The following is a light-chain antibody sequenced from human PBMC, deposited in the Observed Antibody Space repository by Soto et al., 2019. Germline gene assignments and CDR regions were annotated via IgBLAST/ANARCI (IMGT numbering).Light chain of an antibody. Sequence: QSALTQPASVSGSPGQSITISCTGTSSDIGGYNYVSWYQQHPGKAPKLMIYEVSNRPSGVSNRSSGSKSGNTASLTISGLQAEDEADYYCNSYTSSSTRVFGTGTKVTVL. J-gene: IGLJ1*01. CDR3: NSYTSSSTRV. V-gene: IGLV2-14*01. CDR1: SSDIGGYNY. CDR2: EVS.